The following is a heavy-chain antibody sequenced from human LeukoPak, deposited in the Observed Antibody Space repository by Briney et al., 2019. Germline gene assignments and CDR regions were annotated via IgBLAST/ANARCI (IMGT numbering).Heavy chain of an antibody. Sequence: PSETLSLTCTVSGGSISSYYWSWIRQPPGKGLEWIGYIYTSGSTNYNPSLKSRVTISVDTSKNQFSLKLSSVTAADTAVYYCARQGSAYDFWSGPGDYWGQGTLDTVSS. CDR1: GGSISSYY. V-gene: IGHV4-4*09. CDR2: IYTSGST. J-gene: IGHJ4*02. D-gene: IGHD3-3*01. CDR3: ARQGSAYDFWSGPGDY.